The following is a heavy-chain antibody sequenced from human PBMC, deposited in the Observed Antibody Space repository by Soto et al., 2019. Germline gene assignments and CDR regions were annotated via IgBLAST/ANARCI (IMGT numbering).Heavy chain of an antibody. J-gene: IGHJ1*01. CDR1: GFSLDSYA. CDR2: VSYDGKNI. Sequence: VESGGGVVQPGRSLTLSCAASGFSLDSYAMHWVRQAPGKGHEWMAVVSYDGKNIYYADSVKGRFTISKDDPKNTLYLRMGSLTAEDTATYYGARDYGALPCDRIQHWGRGTLVTVSS. D-gene: IGHD3-10*01. V-gene: IGHV3-30*03. CDR3: ARDYGALPCDRIQH.